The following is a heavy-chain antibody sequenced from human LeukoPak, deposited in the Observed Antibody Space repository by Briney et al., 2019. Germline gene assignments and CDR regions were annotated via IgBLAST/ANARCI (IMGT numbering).Heavy chain of an antibody. CDR1: GYSFTSYW. CDR3: ARHRAAAEGGALDY. J-gene: IGHJ4*02. V-gene: IGHV5-51*01. Sequence: PGESLKISCKGSGYSFTSYWIGWVRQMPGKGLEWMGIIYPGDSDTRYSPSFQGQVTISADKSISAAYLQWSSLKASDNAIYYCARHRAAAEGGALDYWGQGTLVTVSS. CDR2: IYPGDSDT. D-gene: IGHD6-13*01.